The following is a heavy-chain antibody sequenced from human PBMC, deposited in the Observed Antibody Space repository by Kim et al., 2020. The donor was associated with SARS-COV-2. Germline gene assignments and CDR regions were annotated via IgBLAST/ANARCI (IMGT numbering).Heavy chain of an antibody. J-gene: IGHJ6*01. V-gene: IGHV4-34*01. CDR2: INHSGST. Sequence: SETLSLTCAVYGGSFSGYYWSWIRQPPGKGLEWIGEINHSGSTNYNPSLKSRVTISVDTSKNQFSLKLSSVTAADTAVYYCARVLNYYDSSGDYGMDVWG. CDR3: ARVLNYYDSSGDYGMDV. D-gene: IGHD3-22*01. CDR1: GGSFSGYY.